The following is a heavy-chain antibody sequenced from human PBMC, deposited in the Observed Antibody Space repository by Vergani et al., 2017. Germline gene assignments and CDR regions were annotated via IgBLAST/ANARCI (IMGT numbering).Heavy chain of an antibody. CDR2: IKSKTDGGTT. V-gene: IGHV3-15*01. D-gene: IGHD5-12*01. Sequence: EVQLVESGGGLVKPGGSLRLSCAASGFTFSNAWMSWVRRAPGKGLEWVGRIKSKTDGGTTDYAAPVKGRFTISRDDSKNTLYLQMNSLKTEDTAVYYCTTDPVVATFDYWGQGTLVTVSS. CDR3: TTDPVVATFDY. J-gene: IGHJ4*02. CDR1: GFTFSNAW.